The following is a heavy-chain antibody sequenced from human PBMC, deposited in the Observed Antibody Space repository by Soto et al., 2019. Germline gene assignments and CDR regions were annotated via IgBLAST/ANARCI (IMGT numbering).Heavy chain of an antibody. CDR2: IESDGSST. V-gene: IGHV3-74*01. Sequence: EVQLVESGGDLVQPGGSLRLSCAASGFTFSSHWMHWVHQAPGKGLVWVSRIESDGSSTNYADSVKGRFTVSRDNAKNTLYLQMNSLRAEDTAVYYCARDRADPIGDYHPLFDSWGQGTLVTVSS. CDR1: GFTFSSHW. CDR3: ARDRADPIGDYHPLFDS. J-gene: IGHJ4*02. D-gene: IGHD2-21*01.